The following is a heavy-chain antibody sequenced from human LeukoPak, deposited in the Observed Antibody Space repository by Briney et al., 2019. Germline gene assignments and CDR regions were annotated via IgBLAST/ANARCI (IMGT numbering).Heavy chain of an antibody. CDR1: GGTFSSYA. CDR2: IIPIFGTA. Sequence: GASVKVSCKASGGTFSSYAISWVRQAPGQGLEWMGGIIPIFGTANYAQKFQGRVTITTDESTSTAYMELSSLRSEDTAVYYCARDQWSYYDSSGYYPFYYYYGMDVWGQGTTVTVSS. V-gene: IGHV1-69*05. CDR3: ARDQWSYYDSSGYYPFYYYYGMDV. J-gene: IGHJ6*02. D-gene: IGHD3-22*01.